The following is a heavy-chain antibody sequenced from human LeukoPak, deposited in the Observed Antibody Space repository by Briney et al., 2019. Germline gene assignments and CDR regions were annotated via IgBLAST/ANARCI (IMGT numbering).Heavy chain of an antibody. V-gene: IGHV4-39*07. CDR3: ARGAPPQN. Sequence: SETLSLTCTVFGGSISSSPYYWGWLRQPPGKGLEWIGSVDYTGSTNYNPSLKSRVTISIDTSKKHFSLKLTSVTAADTAVYYCARGAPPQNWGQGTLVTVSS. J-gene: IGHJ4*02. CDR2: VDYTGST. CDR1: GGSISSSPYY.